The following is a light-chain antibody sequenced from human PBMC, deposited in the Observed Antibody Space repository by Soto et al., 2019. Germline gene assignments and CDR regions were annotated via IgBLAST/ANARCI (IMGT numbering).Light chain of an antibody. CDR3: SSSTASTYV. CDR2: DVS. V-gene: IGLV2-14*01. J-gene: IGLJ1*01. Sequence: QSALTQPASVSGSPGQSITISCTGTSSDVGAYNYDSWYQQYPGEAPRVIIYDVSHRPAGVSNRFSGSKSGNTASLTISGLQAEYEDNYYCSSSTASTYVFGTGTKVTV. CDR1: SSDVGAYNY.